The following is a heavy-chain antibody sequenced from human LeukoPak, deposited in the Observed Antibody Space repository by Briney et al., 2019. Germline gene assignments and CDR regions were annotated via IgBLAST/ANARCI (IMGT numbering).Heavy chain of an antibody. CDR3: ARGGYYDSSGSFDP. CDR1: GYTFARYY. CDR2: INHSGGST. J-gene: IGHJ5*02. D-gene: IGHD3-22*01. V-gene: IGHV1-46*01. Sequence: ASVKVSCKASGYTFARYYIHWVRQAPGQGLEWMGIINHSGGSTRYAQKFQGRVTMTRDTSTSTVYMELSSLRSDDTAVYYCARGGYYDSSGSFDPWGQGTLVTVSS.